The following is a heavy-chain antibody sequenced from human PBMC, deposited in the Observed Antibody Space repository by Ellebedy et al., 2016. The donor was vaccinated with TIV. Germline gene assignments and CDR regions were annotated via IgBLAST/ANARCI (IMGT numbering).Heavy chain of an antibody. CDR3: ARERTVVWGPTERRVWFDP. CDR1: GGSIGSYY. J-gene: IGHJ5*02. Sequence: MPSETLSLTCTVSGGSIGSYYWSWIRQPPGKGLEWIGYIYYSGSTHYNPSLKSRVTISVDTSNNQFSLKLSSGTAADTAVYYCARERTVVWGPTERRVWFDPWGQGTLVTVSS. D-gene: IGHD3-10*01. CDR2: IYYSGST. V-gene: IGHV4-59*01.